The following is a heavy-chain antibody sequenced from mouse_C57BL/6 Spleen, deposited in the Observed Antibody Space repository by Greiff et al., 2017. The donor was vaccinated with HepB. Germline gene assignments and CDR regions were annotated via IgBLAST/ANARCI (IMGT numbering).Heavy chain of an antibody. CDR3: AKTAQATGNAMDY. V-gene: IGHV2-5*01. Sequence: VHLVESGPGLVQPSQSLSITCTVSGFSLTSYGVHWVRQSPGKGLEWLGVIWRGGSTDYNAAFMSRLSITKDNSKSQVFFKMNSLQADDTAIYYCAKTAQATGNAMDYWGQGTSVTVSS. D-gene: IGHD3-2*02. CDR2: IWRGGST. CDR1: GFSLTSYG. J-gene: IGHJ4*01.